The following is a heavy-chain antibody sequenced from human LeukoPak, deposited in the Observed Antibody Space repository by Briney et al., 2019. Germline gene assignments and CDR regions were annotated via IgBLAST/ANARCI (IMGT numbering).Heavy chain of an antibody. Sequence: GGSLRLSCAASGFTFSSYGMHWVRQAPGKGLEWVAVIWYDGSNKYYADSVKGRFTISRDNSKNTLYPQMNSLRAEDTAVYYCAREHVAAVAGRPYYYGMDVWGQGTTVTVSS. J-gene: IGHJ6*02. V-gene: IGHV3-33*01. CDR3: AREHVAAVAGRPYYYGMDV. D-gene: IGHD6-19*01. CDR1: GFTFSSYG. CDR2: IWYDGSNK.